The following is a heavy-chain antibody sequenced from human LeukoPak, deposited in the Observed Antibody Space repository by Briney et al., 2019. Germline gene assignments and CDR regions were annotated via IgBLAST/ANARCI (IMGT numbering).Heavy chain of an antibody. CDR1: GGSFSNYA. Sequence: GASVKVSCKASGGSFSNYAINWVRQAPGQGLEWMGGIIPIFGTANYAQKFQGKVTITADESTSTAYMELSSLRSEDTVIYYCARGWDYDSGGRPTAYVYWGQGTLVSVSS. CDR2: IIPIFGTA. CDR3: ARGWDYDSGGRPTAYVY. D-gene: IGHD3-22*01. V-gene: IGHV1-69*13. J-gene: IGHJ4*02.